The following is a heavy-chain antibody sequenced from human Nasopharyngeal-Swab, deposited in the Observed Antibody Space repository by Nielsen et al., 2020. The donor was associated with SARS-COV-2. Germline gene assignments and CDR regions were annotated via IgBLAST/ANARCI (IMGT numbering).Heavy chain of an antibody. J-gene: IGHJ5*02. CDR2: INTNTGNP. D-gene: IGHD6-19*01. Sequence: WGRQAPGQGLEWMGWINTNTGNPTYAQGFTGRFVFSLDTSVSTAYLQISSLKAEDTAVYYCAVHVAGDRPPFDPWGQGTLVTVSS. CDR3: AVHVAGDRPPFDP. V-gene: IGHV7-4-1*02.